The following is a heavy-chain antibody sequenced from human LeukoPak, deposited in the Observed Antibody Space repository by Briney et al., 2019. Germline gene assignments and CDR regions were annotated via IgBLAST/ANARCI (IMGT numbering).Heavy chain of an antibody. V-gene: IGHV6-1*01. D-gene: IGHD2-8*01. CDR3: ARLGGVSGGY. Sequence: SQTLSLTCAISGDSVSSNSATWDWIGQSPSRGLEWLGRTYYRSKGYNNYAVSVKSRITINPDTSKNLFSLQLISVPSEDTAVYYCARLGGVSGGYWGQGTLVTVSS. J-gene: IGHJ4*02. CDR2: TYYRSKGYN. CDR1: GDSVSSNSAT.